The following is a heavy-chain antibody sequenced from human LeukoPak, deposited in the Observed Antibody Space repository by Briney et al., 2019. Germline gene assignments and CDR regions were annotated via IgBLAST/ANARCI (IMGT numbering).Heavy chain of an antibody. CDR2: INPNSGGT. CDR3: ASAEPLYDSSGYFSNWFDP. V-gene: IGHV1-2*02. Sequence: GASVKVSCRASGSTVTTYYMHWVRQAPGQGLEWMGWINPNSGGTNYAQKFQGRVTMTRDTSISTAYMELSRLRSDDTAVYYCASAEPLYDSSGYFSNWFDPWGQGTLVTVSS. CDR1: GSTVTTYY. J-gene: IGHJ5*02. D-gene: IGHD3-22*01.